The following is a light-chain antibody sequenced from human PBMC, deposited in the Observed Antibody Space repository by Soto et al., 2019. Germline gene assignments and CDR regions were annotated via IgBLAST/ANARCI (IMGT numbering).Light chain of an antibody. CDR2: GAS. V-gene: IGKV3-15*01. Sequence: EIVMTQSPATLSVSPGERATHSCRASQSVSSNLAWYQQKPGQAPRLLIYGASTRATGVPTRFSGSGSGTEFTLTVSSLQSEDFAVYYCQQYHNWWTFGQGTKVEIE. J-gene: IGKJ1*01. CDR3: QQYHNWWT. CDR1: QSVSSN.